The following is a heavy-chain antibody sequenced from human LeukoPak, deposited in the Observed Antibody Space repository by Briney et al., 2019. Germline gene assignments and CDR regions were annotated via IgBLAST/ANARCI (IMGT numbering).Heavy chain of an antibody. CDR2: IYYSGST. D-gene: IGHD3-16*01. CDR1: GGSISSYY. Sequence: SETLSLTCTVSGGSISSYYWSWIRQPPGKGLEWIGYIYYSGSTNYNPSLKSRVTISVDTSKNQFSLKLSSVTAADTAVYYCARHLGAQSLIAFDIWGRGTMVTVSS. CDR3: ARHLGAQSLIAFDI. V-gene: IGHV4-59*01. J-gene: IGHJ3*02.